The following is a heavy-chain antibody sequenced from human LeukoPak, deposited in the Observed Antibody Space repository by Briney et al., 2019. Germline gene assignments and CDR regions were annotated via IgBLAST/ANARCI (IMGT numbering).Heavy chain of an antibody. CDR3: ARDGYCSSGTCYGKDY. V-gene: IGHV3-23*01. D-gene: IGHD2-2*03. Sequence: GGSLRLSCAASGLTFSRYAMSWVRQAPGKGLEWVSGVSTSGGSTYYADSVKGRFTISRDNARNTLYLQMNSLRAEDTAVYYCARDGYCSSGTCYGKDYWGQGTLVTVSS. CDR1: GLTFSRYA. J-gene: IGHJ4*02. CDR2: VSTSGGST.